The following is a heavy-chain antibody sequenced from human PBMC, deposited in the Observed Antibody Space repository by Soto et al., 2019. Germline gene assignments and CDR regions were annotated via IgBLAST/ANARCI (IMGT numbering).Heavy chain of an antibody. Sequence: QVQLVQSGPEVKKTGASVKVSCRASGYFFTSYAIHWVRQAPGPRLEWLGWINAANGHTKYSQNFQGRVIITRDTSANTVYMEVSSLKSGDTAVYYCARGRIAVAGRNQLDYWGQGTRVTVFS. D-gene: IGHD6-19*01. CDR1: GYFFTSYA. CDR3: ARGRIAVAGRNQLDY. J-gene: IGHJ4*02. V-gene: IGHV1-3*01. CDR2: INAANGHT.